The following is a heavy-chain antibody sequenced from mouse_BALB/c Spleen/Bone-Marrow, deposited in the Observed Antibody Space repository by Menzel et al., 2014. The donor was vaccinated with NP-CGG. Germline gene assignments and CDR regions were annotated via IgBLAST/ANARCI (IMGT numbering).Heavy chain of an antibody. D-gene: IGHD2-4*01. Sequence: EVQVVESGAELVKPGASVKLSCTASGFNIKDIYMHWVKQRPEQGLEWIGRIDPANGNTKYDPKFQGKATITADTSSNTAYLQLSSLTSEDTAVYYCARYDYGWYFSVWGAGTTVPVSS. CDR2: IDPANGNT. V-gene: IGHV14-3*02. J-gene: IGHJ1*01. CDR3: ARYDYGWYFSV. CDR1: GFNIKDIY.